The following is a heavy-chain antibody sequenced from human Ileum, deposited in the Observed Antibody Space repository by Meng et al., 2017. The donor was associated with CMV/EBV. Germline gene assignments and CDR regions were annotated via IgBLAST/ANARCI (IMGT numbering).Heavy chain of an antibody. D-gene: IGHD3-16*01. CDR1: GFTFSDYT. CDR3: ARELYDADYYFDY. Sequence: CADSGFTFSDYTMTWVRQAPGKGLEWVSSISSSSSYIYYADSVKGRFTISRDNAKNSLFLQLNSLRAEDTGVYYCARELYDADYYFDYWGQGTLVTVSS. J-gene: IGHJ4*02. V-gene: IGHV3-21*01. CDR2: ISSSSSYI.